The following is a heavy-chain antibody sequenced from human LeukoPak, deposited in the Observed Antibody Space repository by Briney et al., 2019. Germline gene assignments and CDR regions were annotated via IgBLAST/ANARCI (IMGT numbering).Heavy chain of an antibody. J-gene: IGHJ3*02. V-gene: IGHV3-33*08. D-gene: IGHD2-2*01. Sequence: PGGSLRLSCAASGFTFSSYWMSWVRQAPGKGLEWVAFIRYDGSNKYYADSVKGRFTISRDNAKNSLYLQMNSLRAEDAAVYYCARLGPYAHNTFEIWGQGTMVTVSS. CDR1: GFTFSSYW. CDR3: ARLGPYAHNTFEI. CDR2: IRYDGSNK.